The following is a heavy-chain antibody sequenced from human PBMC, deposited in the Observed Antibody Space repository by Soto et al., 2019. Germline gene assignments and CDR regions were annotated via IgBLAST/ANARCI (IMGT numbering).Heavy chain of an antibody. J-gene: IGHJ4*02. V-gene: IGHV1-46*01. Sequence: QVQLVQSGAEVKKPGASVKVSCKASGYTFTSYYMHWVRQAPGQGLEWMGIINPSGGSTSYAQKVLGRVTMTRDTSTSTVYMGLSSLRAEDTAVYYCARVLAYCGGDCHPTPYDYWGQGTLVTVSS. D-gene: IGHD2-21*02. CDR3: ARVLAYCGGDCHPTPYDY. CDR2: INPSGGST. CDR1: GYTFTSYY.